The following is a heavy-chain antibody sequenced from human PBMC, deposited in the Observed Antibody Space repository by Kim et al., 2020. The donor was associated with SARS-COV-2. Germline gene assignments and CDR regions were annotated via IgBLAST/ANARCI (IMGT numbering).Heavy chain of an antibody. CDR3: AKTKEWPYYFDY. V-gene: IGHV3-23*01. D-gene: IGHD3-3*01. J-gene: IGHJ4*02. CDR2: T. Sequence: TYYANSVKGRFTISRDNSKNTLSLQMNSLIAEDTAVYYCAKTKEWPYYFDYWGQGTLVTVSS.